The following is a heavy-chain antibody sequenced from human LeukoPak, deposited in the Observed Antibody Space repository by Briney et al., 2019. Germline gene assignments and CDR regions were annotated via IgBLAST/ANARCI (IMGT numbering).Heavy chain of an antibody. J-gene: IGHJ5*02. V-gene: IGHV1-8*02. CDR3: ARGLDYGDTNWFDP. Sequence: ASVKVSCKAFGYTFTDYYMHWVRQAPGQGLEWMGWISAYNGNTDYAQKFQGRVTMTRNTSISTAYMELSSLRSEDTAVYYCARGLDYGDTNWFDPWGQGTLVTVSS. CDR2: ISAYNGNT. CDR1: GYTFTDYY. D-gene: IGHD4-17*01.